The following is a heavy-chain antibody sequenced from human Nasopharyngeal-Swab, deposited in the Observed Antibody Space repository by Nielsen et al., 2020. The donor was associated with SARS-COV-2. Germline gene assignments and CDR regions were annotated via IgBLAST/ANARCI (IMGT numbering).Heavy chain of an antibody. CDR3: AKDAIEYSSSSWFGRFDP. Sequence: GESLKISCAASGFTFSSYAMSWVRQAPGKGPEWVSAISGSGGSTYYADSVKGRFTISRDNSKNTLYLQMNSLRAEDTAVYYCAKDAIEYSSSSWFGRFDPWGQGTLVTVSS. CDR1: GFTFSSYA. J-gene: IGHJ5*02. CDR2: ISGSGGST. V-gene: IGHV3-23*01. D-gene: IGHD6-6*01.